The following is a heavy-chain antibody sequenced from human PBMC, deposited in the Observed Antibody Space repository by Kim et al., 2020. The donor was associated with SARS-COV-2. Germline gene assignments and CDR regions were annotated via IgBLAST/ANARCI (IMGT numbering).Heavy chain of an antibody. D-gene: IGHD3-10*01. Sequence: SETLSLTCAVYGGSFSGYYWSWIRQPPGKGLEWIGEINHSGSTNYNPSLKSRVTISVDTSKNQFSLKLSSVTAADTAVYYCAGRRTTMVRGVDIWGQGTMVTVSS. CDR1: GGSFSGYY. J-gene: IGHJ3*02. V-gene: IGHV4-34*01. CDR3: AGRRTTMVRGVDI. CDR2: INHSGST.